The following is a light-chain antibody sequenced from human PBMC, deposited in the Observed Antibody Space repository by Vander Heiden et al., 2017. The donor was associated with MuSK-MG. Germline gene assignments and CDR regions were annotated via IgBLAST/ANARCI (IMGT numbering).Light chain of an antibody. V-gene: IGKV1-5*03. J-gene: IGKJ1*01. CDR3: QEDTTYGRT. CDR2: KAS. Sequence: DIQMTQSPSTLSASVGDRVTITCRASQSISVWLAWYQQKPGKVPKVLIHKASRLETGVPSRFSGSGSGTEFTLTISSLQPDDFATYYCQEDTTYGRTFGQGTKVEIK. CDR1: QSISVW.